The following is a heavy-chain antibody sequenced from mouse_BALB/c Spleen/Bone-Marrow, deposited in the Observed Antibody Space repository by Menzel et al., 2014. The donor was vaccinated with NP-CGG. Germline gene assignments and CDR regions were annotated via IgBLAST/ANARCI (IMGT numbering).Heavy chain of an antibody. V-gene: IGHV5-9-4*01. CDR1: GFTFXSYA. D-gene: IGHD3-2*02. CDR2: ISSGGSYT. Sequence: EVKEVESGGGLVKPGGSLKLSCAASGFTFXSYAMSWVRQSPEKRLEWVAEISSGGSYTYYPDTVTGRFTISRDNAKNTLYLEMSSLRSEDTAMYYCARSPQRDYAMDYWGQGTSVTVSS. CDR3: ARSPQRDYAMDY. J-gene: IGHJ4*01.